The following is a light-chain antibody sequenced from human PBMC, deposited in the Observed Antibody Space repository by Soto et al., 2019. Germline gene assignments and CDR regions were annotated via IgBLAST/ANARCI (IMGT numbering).Light chain of an antibody. J-gene: IGKJ4*01. Sequence: PLTPSPSSLSASVGDRVTITCLASQDIAIYLAWYQQKPGEAPKLLIYAASTLHGGVPSRFSGSGSGTDFALTITSLQAEDFATYYCQQLRSYPSTFGGGTKVDIK. CDR1: QDIAIY. CDR3: QQLRSYPST. CDR2: AAS. V-gene: IGKV1-9*01.